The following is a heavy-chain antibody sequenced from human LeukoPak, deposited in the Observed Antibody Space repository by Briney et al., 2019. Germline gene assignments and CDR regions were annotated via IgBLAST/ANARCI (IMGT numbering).Heavy chain of an antibody. V-gene: IGHV3-48*03. J-gene: IGHJ5*02. CDR2: VSTSGTTK. D-gene: IGHD4/OR15-4a*01. Sequence: PGGSLRLSCAASGFTFRTYEMNWVRQAPGKGLEWVSYVSTSGTTKYYADSVKGRFIISRDNAKNSVYLQMNSLRVEDTAVYYCAPMVRWLDTYNWFDPWGQGTLVTVSS. CDR1: GFTFRTYE. CDR3: APMVRWLDTYNWFDP.